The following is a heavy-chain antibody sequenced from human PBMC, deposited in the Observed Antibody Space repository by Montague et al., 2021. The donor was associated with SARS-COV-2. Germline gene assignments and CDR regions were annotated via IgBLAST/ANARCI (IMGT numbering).Heavy chain of an antibody. CDR1: GFTFSSYS. CDR3: ARVVPTMIVVVIGLVDY. J-gene: IGHJ4*02. D-gene: IGHD3-22*01. V-gene: IGHV3-21*01. Sequence: SLRLSCAASGFTFSSYSMNWVRQAPGKGLEWVSSISSSSSYIYYADSVKGRFTISRDNAKNSLYLQMNSLRAEDTAVYYCARVVPTMIVVVIGLVDYWGQGTLVTVSS. CDR2: ISSSSSYI.